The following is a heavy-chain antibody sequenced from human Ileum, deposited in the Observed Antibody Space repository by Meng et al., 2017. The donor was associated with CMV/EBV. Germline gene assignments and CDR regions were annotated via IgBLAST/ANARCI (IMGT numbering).Heavy chain of an antibody. J-gene: IGHJ4*02. V-gene: IGHV3-30*04. D-gene: IGHD5/OR15-5a*01. CDR3: VRSPLSVARDFYFDH. CDR1: GFDFSSHA. Sequence: GGSLRLSCAASGFDFSSHAVHWVRQAPGKGLEWMAVVSYDGTNTYHADSILGRFTVSRDNNRNTVSLQMKRVTSDDTGLYYCVRSPLSVARDFYFDHWGQGAQVTVSS. CDR2: VSYDGTNT.